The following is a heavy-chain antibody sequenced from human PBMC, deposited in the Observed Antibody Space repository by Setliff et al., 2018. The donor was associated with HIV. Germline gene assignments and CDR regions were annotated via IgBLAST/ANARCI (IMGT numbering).Heavy chain of an antibody. CDR2: ISYDGSNK. CDR1: GFTFSGYW. V-gene: IGHV3-30*07. Sequence: GGSLRLSCAASGFTFSGYWMHWVRQAPGKGLEWVAVISYDGSNKYYADSVKGRFTISRDNSKNTLYLQMNSLRAEDTAVYYCAKAKGGNVLFPHGMDVWGQGTTVTVSS. D-gene: IGHD3-16*01. CDR3: AKAKGGNVLFPHGMDV. J-gene: IGHJ6*02.